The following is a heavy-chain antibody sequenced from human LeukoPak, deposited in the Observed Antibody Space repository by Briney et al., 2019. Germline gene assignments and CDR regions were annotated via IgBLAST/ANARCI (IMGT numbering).Heavy chain of an antibody. D-gene: IGHD1-1*01. Sequence: PSETLSLTCTVSGGSVSSGSYYWSWIRQPPGKGLEWIGYIYYSGSTNYNPSLKSRVTISVGTSKNQFSLKLSSVTAADTAVYYCARDGGREGTFSYYYYYYMDVWGKGTTVTVSS. CDR3: ARDGGREGTFSYYYYYYMDV. CDR2: IYYSGST. J-gene: IGHJ6*03. CDR1: GGSVSSGSYY. V-gene: IGHV4-61*01.